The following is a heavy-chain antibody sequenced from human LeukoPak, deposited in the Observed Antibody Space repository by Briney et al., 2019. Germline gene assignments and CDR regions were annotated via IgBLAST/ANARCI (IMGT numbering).Heavy chain of an antibody. CDR2: INPNSGDT. CDR3: ARVERRQQPLTGAFDI. V-gene: IGHV1-2*02. J-gene: IGHJ3*02. D-gene: IGHD6-25*01. CDR1: GYTFTGHY. Sequence: GASVKVSCKASGYTFTGHYMHWLRQAPGQGLEWMGWINPNSGDTNYAQKFQGRVTMTRDTSISTTYMVLSSLRSDDTAVYYCARVERRQQPLTGAFDIWGQGTMVTVSS.